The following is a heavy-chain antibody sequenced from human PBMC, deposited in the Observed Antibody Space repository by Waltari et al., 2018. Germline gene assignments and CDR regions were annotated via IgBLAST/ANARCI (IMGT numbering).Heavy chain of an antibody. V-gene: IGHV3-20*01. Sequence: EAQLVESGGGAVRPGGSLRLNGAAAGFPFAVSGLTWIRRFPGRPMEWVAGIRSNGRNTAYAESLRGRFTISRDNARTSLFLQIDSLRVDDTAVYHCARVTRGGSHARGPFDYWGQGPPVTFSS. J-gene: IGHJ4*02. CDR2: IRSNGRNT. CDR1: GFPFAVSG. D-gene: IGHD1-26*01. CDR3: ARVTRGGSHARGPFDY.